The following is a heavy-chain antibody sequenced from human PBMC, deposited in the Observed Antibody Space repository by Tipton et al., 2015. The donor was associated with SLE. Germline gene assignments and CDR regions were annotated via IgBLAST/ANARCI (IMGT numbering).Heavy chain of an antibody. J-gene: IGHJ4*02. CDR1: GGSISSGGYY. CDR2: INHSGST. V-gene: IGHV4-39*07. CDR3: ARGYGPVVS. D-gene: IGHD1-1*01. Sequence: LRLSCTVSGGSISSGGYYWSWIRQPPGKGLEWIGEINHSGSTNYNPSLKSRVTISVDTSKNQFSLKLSSVTAADTAVYYCARGYGPVVSWGQGTLVTVSS.